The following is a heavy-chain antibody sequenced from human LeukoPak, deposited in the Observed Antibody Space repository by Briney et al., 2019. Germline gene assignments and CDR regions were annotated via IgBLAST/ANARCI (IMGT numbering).Heavy chain of an antibody. CDR3: ARELSYYFDY. Sequence: GRSLRLSCAASGFTFSSYAMHWVRQAPGKGLEWVAVISYDGSNKYYADSVKGRFTISRDNSKNTLYLQMSSLRAEDTAVYYCARELSYYFDYWGQGTLVAVSS. V-gene: IGHV3-30*04. CDR1: GFTFSSYA. CDR2: ISYDGSNK. D-gene: IGHD2/OR15-2a*01. J-gene: IGHJ4*02.